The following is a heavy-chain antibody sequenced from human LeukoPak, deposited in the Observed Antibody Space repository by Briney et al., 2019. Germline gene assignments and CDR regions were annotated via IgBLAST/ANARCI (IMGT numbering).Heavy chain of an antibody. J-gene: IGHJ6*02. V-gene: IGHV1-2*02. Sequence: DTVKVSCKASGYNLTVYYMFWVRHAPAQALEWMVCINPNSGGTKYAQKFRDRVTMTRDTSISTAYMELSRLRSDDMAVYYCARDLGITMVRGVIGLSYYGMDVWGQGTTVTVSS. CDR2: INPNSGGT. CDR1: GYNLTVYY. CDR3: ARDLGITMVRGVIGLSYYGMDV. D-gene: IGHD3-10*01.